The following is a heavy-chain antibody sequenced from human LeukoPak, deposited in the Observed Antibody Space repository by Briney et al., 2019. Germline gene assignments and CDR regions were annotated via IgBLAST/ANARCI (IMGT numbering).Heavy chain of an antibody. CDR3: AKEGRSLQTY. CDR1: GFMFSSNW. V-gene: IGHV3-7*03. CDR2: IKEDGTET. D-gene: IGHD5-24*01. J-gene: IGHJ4*02. Sequence: GGSLRLSCAASGFMFSSNWMSWVRLAPGKGLEWVANIKEDGTETYYVDSVKGRFTISRDTAKNSLYLQMNSLRVEDTAVYYCAKEGRSLQTYWGQGTLVTVSS.